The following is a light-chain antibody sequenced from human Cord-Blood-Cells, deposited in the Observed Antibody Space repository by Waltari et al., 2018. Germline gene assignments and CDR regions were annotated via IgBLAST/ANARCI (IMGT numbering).Light chain of an antibody. CDR1: SSDVGGYNH. Sequence: QSALTQHASVYGSPGQSSTISCTGTSSDVGGYNHVSWYQQHPGKAPKPMIYEVRNRPSGVSNRFSGSKSGNTASLTISGLQAEDEADYYCSSYTSSSTLVFGTGTKVTVL. V-gene: IGLV2-14*01. CDR3: SSYTSSSTLV. CDR2: EVR. J-gene: IGLJ1*01.